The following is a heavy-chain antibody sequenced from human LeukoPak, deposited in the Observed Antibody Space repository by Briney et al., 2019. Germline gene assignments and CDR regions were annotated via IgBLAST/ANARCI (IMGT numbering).Heavy chain of an antibody. CDR1: GFTFSSYA. V-gene: IGHV3-7*01. CDR3: AREMITDYFDY. J-gene: IGHJ4*02. Sequence: PGGSLRLSCAASGFTFSSYAMSWVRQAPGKGLEWVANIKQDGSQKYYVNSVKGRFTISRDNAENSLFLQMSSLRAEDTATYYCAREMITDYFDYWGQGALVTVSS. D-gene: IGHD3-16*01. CDR2: IKQDGSQK.